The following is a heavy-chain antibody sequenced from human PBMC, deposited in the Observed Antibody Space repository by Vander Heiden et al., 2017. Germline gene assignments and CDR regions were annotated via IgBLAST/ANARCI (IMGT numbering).Heavy chain of an antibody. CDR2: IVVGSGNT. D-gene: IGHD1-26*01. J-gene: IGHJ6*02. CDR1: GFTFTSSA. Sequence: QMQLVQSGPEVKKPGTSVKVSCKASGFTFTSSAVQWVRQARGQRLEWIGWIVVGSGNTNYAQKFQEGVTITRDMSTSTAYMELSSLRSEDTAVYYCAAVGVGATPNYYYYNMDVWGQGTTVTVSS. CDR3: AAVGVGATPNYYYYNMDV. V-gene: IGHV1-58*01.